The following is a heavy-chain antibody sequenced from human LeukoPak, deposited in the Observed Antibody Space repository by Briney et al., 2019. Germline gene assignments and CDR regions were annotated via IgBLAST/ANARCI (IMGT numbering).Heavy chain of an antibody. V-gene: IGHV3-23*01. CDR2: ISGSGGNT. Sequence: PGGSLRLSCAASGFTFSSYAMNWVRQAPGKGLEWVSGISGSGGNTYHADSVKGRFTISRDNSKNTLYLQMNSLRAEDTAVYYCAKGRSITIFGVGNWFDPWGQGTLVTVSS. D-gene: IGHD3-3*01. CDR1: GFTFSSYA. J-gene: IGHJ5*02. CDR3: AKGRSITIFGVGNWFDP.